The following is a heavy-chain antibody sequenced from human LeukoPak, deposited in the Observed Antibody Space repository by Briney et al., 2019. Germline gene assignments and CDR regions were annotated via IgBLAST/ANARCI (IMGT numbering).Heavy chain of an antibody. J-gene: IGHJ4*02. CDR3: ATCNGDCYFNF. D-gene: IGHD2-21*02. V-gene: IGHV3-15*01. CDR2: VKSKAVGETT. Sequence: GGSLRLFCAASGFTFSDAWMNWVRQAPGKGLEWVARVKSKAVGETTSYAAPVRGRFSISRDDSRDMLYLQMNSLETEDTAVYYCATCNGDCYFNFWGQGTLVTASS. CDR1: GFTFSDAW.